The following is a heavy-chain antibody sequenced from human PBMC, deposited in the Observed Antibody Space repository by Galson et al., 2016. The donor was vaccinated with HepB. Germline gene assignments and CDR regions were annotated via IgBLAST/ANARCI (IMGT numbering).Heavy chain of an antibody. J-gene: IGHJ4*02. D-gene: IGHD1-26*01. Sequence: SETLSLTCAVSDESSSEYYWSWIRQPPGKGLEWIGQINRRGSTNYRSSLKSRVTISIDTSKNQISLKVNSVTAADTAVYYCARGPLSGSHDFDYWGQGTLVTASS. CDR1: DESSSEYY. CDR3: ARGPLSGSHDFDY. V-gene: IGHV4-34*01. CDR2: INRRGST.